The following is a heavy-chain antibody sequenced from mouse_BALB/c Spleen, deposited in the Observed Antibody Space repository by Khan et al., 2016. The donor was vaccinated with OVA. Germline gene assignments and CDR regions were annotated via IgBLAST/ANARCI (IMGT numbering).Heavy chain of an antibody. CDR2: INTETGEP. D-gene: IGHD3-2*01. CDR3: AGRRHWYFDV. V-gene: IGHV9-2-1*01. J-gene: IGHJ1*01. Sequence: QLQLVQSGPELKKPGETVKISCKASGYTFTDYSMNWVKQAPGQGLKWMGWINTETGEPTYADDFKGRFAFSLETSASTAYLQIYNLKNEDTATYVCAGRRHWYFDVWGAGTTVTVSS. CDR1: GYTFTDYS.